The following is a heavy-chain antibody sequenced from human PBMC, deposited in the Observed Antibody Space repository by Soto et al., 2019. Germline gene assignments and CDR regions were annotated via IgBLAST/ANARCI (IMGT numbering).Heavy chain of an antibody. D-gene: IGHD6-25*01. CDR3: ARHSSRSGGYYYYGMAV. V-gene: IGHV4-39*01. CDR2: IYYSGST. Sequence: SETLSLTCTVSGGSISSSSYYWGWIRQPPGKGLEWIGSIYYSGSTYYNPSLKSRVTISVDTSKNQFSLKLSSVTAADTAVYYCARHSSRSGGYYYYGMAVWGQGTTVTVSS. CDR1: GGSISSSSYY. J-gene: IGHJ6*02.